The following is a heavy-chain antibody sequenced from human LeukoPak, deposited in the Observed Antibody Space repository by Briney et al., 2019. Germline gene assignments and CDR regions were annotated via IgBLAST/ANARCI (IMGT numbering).Heavy chain of an antibody. J-gene: IGHJ3*02. CDR1: GGSFSGYY. CDR3: VRDGGYYDSSGSVRAFDI. D-gene: IGHD3-22*01. V-gene: IGHV4-34*01. Sequence: SETLSLTCAVYGGSFSGYYWSWIRQPPGKGLEWIGEINHSGSTNYNPSLKSRVTISVDTSKNQFSLKLSSVTAADTAVYYCVRDGGYYDSSGSVRAFDIWGQGTLVTVSS. CDR2: INHSGST.